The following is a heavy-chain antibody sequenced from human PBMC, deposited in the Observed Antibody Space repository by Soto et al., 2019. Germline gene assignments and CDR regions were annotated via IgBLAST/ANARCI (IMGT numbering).Heavy chain of an antibody. CDR3: ARGASGSYFEFDY. J-gene: IGHJ4*02. V-gene: IGHV4-39*01. D-gene: IGHD1-26*01. CDR2: IYYSGST. CDR1: GGSISSETYY. Sequence: SETLSLTCTVSGGSISSETYYWGWIRQPPGKGLEWIGSIYYSGSTYYNPSLKSRVTIFVDTSKNQFSLKLSSVTAADTAVYYCARGASGSYFEFDYWGQGTLVTVSS.